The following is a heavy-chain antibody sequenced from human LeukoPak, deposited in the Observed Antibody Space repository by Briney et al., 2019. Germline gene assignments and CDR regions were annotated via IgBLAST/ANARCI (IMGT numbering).Heavy chain of an antibody. Sequence: GGSLRLYCAASGFTFSSLAMSRVRQAPGKGLEWVSAISGSGGSTYYADYVKVRFTISRDNSKNKLDLQMNSLRAEDTAVYYCAKDQDSSSWGSCDYWGQGTLVTVSS. CDR2: ISGSGGST. CDR3: AKDQDSSSWGSCDY. CDR1: GFTFSSLA. J-gene: IGHJ4*02. V-gene: IGHV3-23*01. D-gene: IGHD6-13*01.